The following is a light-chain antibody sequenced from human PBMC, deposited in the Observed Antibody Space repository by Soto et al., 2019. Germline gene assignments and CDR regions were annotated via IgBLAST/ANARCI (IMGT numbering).Light chain of an antibody. V-gene: IGKV3-11*01. CDR2: DAF. CDR1: QSIRSY. Sequence: EIVLTQSPATLCLSPGEGATLSCRASQSIRSYLAWYQQKPGQAPRLLIYDAFNRATGIPARFSGSGSGTEFPLTISSLEPEDVGVYYCQQRSSWPWTFGQGTKVEIK. J-gene: IGKJ1*01. CDR3: QQRSSWPWT.